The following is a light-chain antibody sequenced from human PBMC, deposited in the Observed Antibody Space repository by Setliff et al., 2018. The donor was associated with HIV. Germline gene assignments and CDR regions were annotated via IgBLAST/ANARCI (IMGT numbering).Light chain of an antibody. J-gene: IGLJ1*01. CDR2: QVS. CDR3: SSYTSSSTL. V-gene: IGLV2-14*01. Sequence: QSVLTQPASVSGSPGQSITISCTGTNSDIGGYNHVSWYQQHPGKGPKLIIFQVSNRPSGISDRFSGAKSGNTASLTISGLQAEDEAEYHCSSYTSSSTLFGSGTKVTVL. CDR1: NSDIGGYNH.